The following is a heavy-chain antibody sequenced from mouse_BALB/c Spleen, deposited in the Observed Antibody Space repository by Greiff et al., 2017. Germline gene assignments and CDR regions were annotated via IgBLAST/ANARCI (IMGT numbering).Heavy chain of an antibody. J-gene: IGHJ2*01. CDR3: ASEGLYYDYPY. D-gene: IGHD2-4*01. CDR2: ISNGGGST. CDR1: GFTFSSYT. V-gene: IGHV5-12-2*01. Sequence: EVKLVESGGGLVQPGGSLKLSCAASGFTFSSYTMSWVRQTPEKRLEWVAYISNGGGSTYYPDTVKGRFTISRDNAKNTLYLQMSSLKSEDTAMYYCASEGLYYDYPYWGQGTTLTVSS.